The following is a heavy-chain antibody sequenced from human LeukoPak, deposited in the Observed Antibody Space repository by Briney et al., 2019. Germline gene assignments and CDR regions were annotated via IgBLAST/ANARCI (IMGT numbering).Heavy chain of an antibody. CDR2: IYYSGST. J-gene: IGHJ4*02. D-gene: IGHD6-19*01. V-gene: IGHV4-59*01. CDR3: ARGRPPRSVAGYFDY. Sequence: PSETLSLTCTVSGGSISSYYWSWIRQPPGKGLEWIGYIYYSGSTNYNPSLKSRVTISVDTSKNHFSLKLSSVTAADTAVYYCARGRPPRSVAGYFDYWGQGTLVTVSS. CDR1: GGSISSYY.